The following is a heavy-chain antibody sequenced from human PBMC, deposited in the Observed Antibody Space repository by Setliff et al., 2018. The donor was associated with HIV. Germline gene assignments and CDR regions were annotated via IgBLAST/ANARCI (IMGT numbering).Heavy chain of an antibody. J-gene: IGHJ4*02. CDR1: GFIFDSYT. D-gene: IGHD2-21*01. CDR3: ARSKRNTLWWFFEY. V-gene: IGHV3-30*04. Sequence: GESLKISCAASGFIFDSYTLHWVRQTPGKGLEWVAVISYDGNDKYYGDSVKGRFTVSRDNSNSTLYLQMSSLRAEDTAVYYCARSKRNTLWWFFEYWGQGTQVTVSS. CDR2: ISYDGNDK.